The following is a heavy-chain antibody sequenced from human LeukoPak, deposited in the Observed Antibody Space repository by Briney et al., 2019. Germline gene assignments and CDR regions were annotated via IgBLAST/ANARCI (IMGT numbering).Heavy chain of an antibody. CDR1: GDSVSSNSAA. V-gene: IGHV6-1*01. J-gene: IGHJ4*02. D-gene: IGHD3-10*01. CDR3: ARGNYYGSGSYYGHFDY. CDR2: TYYRSKWYN. Sequence: SQTLSLTCAISGDSVSSNSAAWNWIRQSPSRGLEWLGRTYYRSKWYNDYAVSVKSRITINPDTSKNQFYLQLNSVTPEDTAVYYCARGNYYGSGSYYGHFDYWGQGTLVTVSS.